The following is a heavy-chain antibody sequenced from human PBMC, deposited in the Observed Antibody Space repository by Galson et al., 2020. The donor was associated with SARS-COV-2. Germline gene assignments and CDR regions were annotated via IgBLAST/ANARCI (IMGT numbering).Heavy chain of an antibody. CDR2: MNPNSGNT. CDR1: GYTFTSYD. J-gene: IGHJ4*02. V-gene: IGHV1-8*01. Sequence: ASVKVSCKASGYTFTSYDINWVRQATGQGLEWMGWMNPNSGNTGYAQKFQGRVTMTRNTSISTAYMELSSLRSEDTAVYYCARGLGLTFYFDYWGQGTLVTVSS. CDR3: ARGLGLTFYFDY. D-gene: IGHD1-26*01.